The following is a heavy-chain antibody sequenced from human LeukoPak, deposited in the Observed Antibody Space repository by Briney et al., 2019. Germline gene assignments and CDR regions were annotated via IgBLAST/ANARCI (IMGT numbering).Heavy chain of an antibody. Sequence: PSETLSLTCAVYGGSFSGYYWSWIRQPPGKGLEWIGEINHSGSTNYNPSLKSRVTISVDTSKNQFPLKLSSVTAADTAVYYCARGRQRVAATYYYYYGMDVWGQGTTVTVSS. J-gene: IGHJ6*02. D-gene: IGHD2-15*01. CDR2: INHSGST. CDR3: ARGRQRVAATYYYYYGMDV. V-gene: IGHV4-34*01. CDR1: GGSFSGYY.